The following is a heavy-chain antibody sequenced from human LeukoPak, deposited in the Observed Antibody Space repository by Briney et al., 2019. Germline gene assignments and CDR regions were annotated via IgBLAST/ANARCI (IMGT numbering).Heavy chain of an antibody. D-gene: IGHD6-13*01. Sequence: SGTLSLTSAVSGGSISSSNWWSWVRQPPGKGLEWMGEIYHSGSTNYNPSLKSRVTISVDKSKNQFSLKLSSVTAADTAVYYCASVPRGPDIAAAGTPGSYYFDYWGQGTMVTVSS. CDR2: IYHSGST. CDR1: GGSISSSNW. J-gene: IGHJ4*02. CDR3: ASVPRGPDIAAAGTPGSYYFDY. V-gene: IGHV4-4*02.